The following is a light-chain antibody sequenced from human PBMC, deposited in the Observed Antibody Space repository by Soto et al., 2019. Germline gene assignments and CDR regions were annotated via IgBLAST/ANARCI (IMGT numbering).Light chain of an antibody. Sequence: EIVLTQSPGTLSLSPGDKLSLSCRASQSVRTTSLAWYRQRRGQAPRLLIYGASTRATGIPARFSGSGSGTEFTLTISSLQSEDFAVYYCQQYNNWPLTFGQGTRLEI. J-gene: IGKJ5*01. CDR1: QSVRTT. V-gene: IGKV3-15*01. CDR2: GAS. CDR3: QQYNNWPLT.